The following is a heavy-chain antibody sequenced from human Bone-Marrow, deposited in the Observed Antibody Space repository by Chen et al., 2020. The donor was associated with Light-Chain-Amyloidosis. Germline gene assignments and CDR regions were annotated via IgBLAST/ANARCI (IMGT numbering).Heavy chain of an antibody. CDR1: GFTFSSYG. J-gene: IGHJ4*02. D-gene: IGHD5-12*01. Sequence: QVQLVESGGGVVQPGGSLRLSCAASGFTFSSYGLHWVRQAPGKGLEWVELIRHDGSNKYYSDSVKVRFTISRDNSKNTLYLQMNSLRAEDTAVYFCAKAVARWLLLQPDYWGQGTLVTVSS. CDR2: IRHDGSNK. CDR3: AKAVARWLLLQPDY. V-gene: IGHV3-30*02.